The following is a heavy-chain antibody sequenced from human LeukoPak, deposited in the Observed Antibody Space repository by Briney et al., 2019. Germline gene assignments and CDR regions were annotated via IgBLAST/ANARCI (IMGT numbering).Heavy chain of an antibody. D-gene: IGHD6-19*01. CDR3: AKDGDAIAVATGNFDY. J-gene: IGHJ4*02. Sequence: GGSLRLSCAASGFTFSNYVMSWVRQAPGKGLEWVSGISGSGGRTYDADSVKGRFTISRDNSKNTLYLQMNSLRAEDTAVYYCAKDGDAIAVATGNFDYWGQGTLVTVSS. CDR1: GFTFSNYV. V-gene: IGHV3-23*01. CDR2: ISGSGGRT.